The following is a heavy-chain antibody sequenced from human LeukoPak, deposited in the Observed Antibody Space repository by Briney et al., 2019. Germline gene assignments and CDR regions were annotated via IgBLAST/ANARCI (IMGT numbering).Heavy chain of an antibody. D-gene: IGHD2-15*01. J-gene: IGHJ5*02. CDR2: TYYRSKWYN. CDR1: GDSVSSNSAA. V-gene: IGHV6-1*01. CDR3: ARDFSEYCSGGSCYGSTSWFDP. Sequence: SQTLSLTCAISGDSVSSNSAAWNWIRQSPSRGLEWLGRTYYRSKWYNDYAVSVKSRITINPDTSKNQFSLQLNSVTPEDTAVYYCARDFSEYCSGGSCYGSTSWFDPWGQGTLVTVSS.